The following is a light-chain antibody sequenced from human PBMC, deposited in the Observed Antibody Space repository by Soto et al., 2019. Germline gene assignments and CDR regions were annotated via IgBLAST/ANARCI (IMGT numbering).Light chain of an antibody. Sequence: DIQMTQSPSTLSASVGARVTITCRASQSISSWLAWYQQKPGKAPKLLTYDASSLESGVPSRFSGSGSGTEFTLTISSLQPDDFATYYCQQYNSSPTFGQGTKLEIK. CDR2: DAS. CDR1: QSISSW. J-gene: IGKJ2*01. V-gene: IGKV1-5*01. CDR3: QQYNSSPT.